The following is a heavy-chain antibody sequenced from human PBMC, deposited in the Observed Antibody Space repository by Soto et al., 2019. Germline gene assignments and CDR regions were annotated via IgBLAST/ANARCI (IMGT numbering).Heavy chain of an antibody. V-gene: IGHV3-30*18. CDR1: GFTFSSYG. D-gene: IGHD6-13*01. J-gene: IGHJ4*02. CDR3: AKAEYSSSWSLSGY. CDR2: ISYDGSNK. Sequence: GGSLRLSCAASGFTFSSYGMHWVRQAPGKGLEWVAVISYDGSNKYYADSVKGRFTISRDNSENTLYLQMNSLRAEDTAVYYCAKAEYSSSWSLSGYWGQGTLVTVSS.